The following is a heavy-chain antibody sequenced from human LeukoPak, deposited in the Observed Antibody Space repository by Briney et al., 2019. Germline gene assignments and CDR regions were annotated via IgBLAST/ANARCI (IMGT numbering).Heavy chain of an antibody. CDR3: TGNYYGSGSYADFDY. CDR2: INSDGSST. CDR1: GFTFGSYW. V-gene: IGHV3-74*01. D-gene: IGHD3-10*01. Sequence: GGSLRLSCAASGFTFGSYWMHWVRQAPGKGLVWVSRINSDGSSTSYADSVKGRFTISRDNAKNTLYLQMDSLKTEDTAVYYCTGNYYGSGSYADFDYWGQGTLVTVSS. J-gene: IGHJ4*02.